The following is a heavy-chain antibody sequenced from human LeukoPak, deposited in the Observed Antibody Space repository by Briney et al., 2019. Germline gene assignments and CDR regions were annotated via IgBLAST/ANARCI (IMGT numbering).Heavy chain of an antibody. CDR3: TTEPYCGGDCYYPPPFDY. CDR2: IKSKTDGGTT. V-gene: IGHV3-15*01. D-gene: IGHD2-21*02. CDR1: GFTFSSYG. Sequence: GGSLRLSCAASGFTFSSYGVHWVRQAPGKGLEWVGRIKSKTDGGTTDYAAPVKGRFTISRDDSKNTLYLQMNSLKTEDTAVYYCTTEPYCGGDCYYPPPFDYWGQGTLVTVSS. J-gene: IGHJ4*02.